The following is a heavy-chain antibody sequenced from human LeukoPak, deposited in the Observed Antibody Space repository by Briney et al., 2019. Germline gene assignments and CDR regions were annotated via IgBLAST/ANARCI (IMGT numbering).Heavy chain of an antibody. CDR2: INPSGGST. J-gene: IGHJ4*02. V-gene: IGHV1-46*01. Sequence: GASVKVSCKASGYTFTSYYMHWVRQAPGQGLEWMGIINPSGGSTSYAQKFQGRVTMTRDTSTSTVYMELSSLRSEDTAVYYCARNPYYYDSSGYSYYFDYWGQGTLVTVSS. D-gene: IGHD3-22*01. CDR3: ARNPYYYDSSGYSYYFDY. CDR1: GYTFTSYY.